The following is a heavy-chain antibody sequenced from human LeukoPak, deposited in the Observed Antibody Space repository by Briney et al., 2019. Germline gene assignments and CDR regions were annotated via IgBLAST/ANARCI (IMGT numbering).Heavy chain of an antibody. V-gene: IGHV3-53*01. D-gene: IGHD3-10*01. CDR3: AKEGRRVRGVAGSDY. Sequence: GGSLRLSCAASGFTVSSNYMSWVRQAPGKGLEWVSVIYSGGSTYYADSVKGRFTISRDNSKNTLYLQMNSLRAEDTAVYYCAKEGRRVRGVAGSDYWGQGTLVTVSS. J-gene: IGHJ4*02. CDR1: GFTVSSNY. CDR2: IYSGGST.